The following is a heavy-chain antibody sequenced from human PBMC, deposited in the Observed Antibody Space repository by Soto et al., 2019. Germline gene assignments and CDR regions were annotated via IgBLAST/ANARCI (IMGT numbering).Heavy chain of an antibody. CDR1: GYTYTSYG. CDR2: ISAYNGNT. CDR3: ARTYYDFWSGYDYYYYMDV. V-gene: IGHV1-18*01. J-gene: IGHJ6*03. Sequence: APVKVSCKASGYTYTSYGISWLRQAPGQGLEWMGWISAYNGNTNYAQKLQGRVTMTTDTSTSTAYMELRSLRSDDTAVYYCARTYYDFWSGYDYYYYMDVWGKGTTVTVSS. D-gene: IGHD3-3*01.